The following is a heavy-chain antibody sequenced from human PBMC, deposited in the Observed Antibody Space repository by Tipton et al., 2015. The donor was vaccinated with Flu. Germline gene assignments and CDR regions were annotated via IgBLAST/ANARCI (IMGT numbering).Heavy chain of an antibody. V-gene: IGHV4-61*09. CDR1: GASISSGTSY. J-gene: IGHJ3*02. CDR3: ATHHTAVADPSQADALDM. D-gene: IGHD6-19*01. CDR2: IYSSGDS. Sequence: TLSLTCTVSGASISSGTSYWSWIRQSAGEGPEWIGHIYSSGDSRYNPSLQSRVNISIDTSRNQFSLKMTSLTAADTALYYCATHHTAVADPSQADALDMWGHGTKVTVSS.